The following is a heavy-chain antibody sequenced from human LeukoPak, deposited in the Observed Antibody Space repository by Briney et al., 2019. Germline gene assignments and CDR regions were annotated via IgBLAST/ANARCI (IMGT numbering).Heavy chain of an antibody. CDR3: ARVSEWRYCSGGSCPNLFDP. Sequence: SETQSLICTVSGGSISSYYWSWIRQPAGKGLEWIGRIYTSGSTNYNPSLKSRVTMSVDTSKNQFSLRLSSMTAADTAVYYCARVSEWRYCSGGSCPNLFDPWGQGTLVTVSS. CDR2: IYTSGST. V-gene: IGHV4-4*07. D-gene: IGHD2-15*01. CDR1: GGSISSYY. J-gene: IGHJ5*02.